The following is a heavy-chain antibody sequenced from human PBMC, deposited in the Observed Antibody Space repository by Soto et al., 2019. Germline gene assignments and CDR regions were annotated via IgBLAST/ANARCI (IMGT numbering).Heavy chain of an antibody. Sequence: ASVKVSGKASGYTFTSFSIHWVRQAPGQGLEWMGWINAGNGNIKHSQKFQHRVTITRDTSASTAYMELSSLRFEDTAVYYCARDGAVAGDSNFDYWGQGTLVTVSS. V-gene: IGHV1-3*01. J-gene: IGHJ4*02. CDR1: GYTFTSFS. CDR2: INAGNGNI. CDR3: ARDGAVAGDSNFDY. D-gene: IGHD6-19*01.